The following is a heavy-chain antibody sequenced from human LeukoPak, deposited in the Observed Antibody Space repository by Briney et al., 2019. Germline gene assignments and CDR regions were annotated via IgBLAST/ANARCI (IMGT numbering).Heavy chain of an antibody. D-gene: IGHD1-26*01. CDR2: ITWDGGST. V-gene: IGHV3-43D*03. J-gene: IGHJ4*02. CDR3: AKAYGSKREPCDY. CDR1: GFNFDDYA. Sequence: GGSLRLSCAASGFNFDDYAMHWVRQVPGKGLEWVSLITWDGGSTYYADSVRGRFTISRDNSKNSLYPQMNNLRGEDTALYYCAKAYGSKREPCDYWGQGTLVTVSS.